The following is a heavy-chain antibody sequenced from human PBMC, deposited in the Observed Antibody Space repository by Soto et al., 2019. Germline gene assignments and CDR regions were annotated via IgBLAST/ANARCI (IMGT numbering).Heavy chain of an antibody. D-gene: IGHD4-17*01. CDR3: ARDYGGNSGFDY. J-gene: IGHJ4*02. Sequence: QVQLVESGGGVVQPGRSLRLSCAASGFTFSSYAMHWVRQAPGKGLGWVAVISYDGSNKYYADSVKGRFTISRDNSKNTRYLQMNSLRAEDTAVYYCARDYGGNSGFDYWGQGTLVTVSS. CDR2: ISYDGSNK. CDR1: GFTFSSYA. V-gene: IGHV3-30-3*01.